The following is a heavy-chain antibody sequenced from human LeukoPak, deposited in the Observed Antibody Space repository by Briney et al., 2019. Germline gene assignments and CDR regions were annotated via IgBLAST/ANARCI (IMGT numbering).Heavy chain of an antibody. Sequence: GGSLRLSCAASGFIVSTNCMSWVRQAPGKGLEWISIVHSGGTTYYGDSVKGRFTISRDTSKNTLSLQMNSLRAEDTAVYYCARVYYYGSSMDVWGQGTTVTVSS. CDR1: GFIVSTNC. J-gene: IGHJ6*02. D-gene: IGHD3-10*01. CDR3: ARVYYYGSSMDV. V-gene: IGHV3-66*01. CDR2: VHSGGTT.